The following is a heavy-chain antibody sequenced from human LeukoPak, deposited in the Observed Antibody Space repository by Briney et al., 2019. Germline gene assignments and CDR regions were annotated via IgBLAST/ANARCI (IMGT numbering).Heavy chain of an antibody. Sequence: GESLKISCEGSGYSFTTYWIGWVRQMPGKGLEWMGIIYPGDSDTRYSPSFQGQVTISADKSISTAYLQWSSLKASDTAMYYCASTYYYDSSGYGYWGQGTLVTVSS. CDR3: ASTYYYDSSGYGY. D-gene: IGHD3-22*01. CDR1: GYSFTTYW. V-gene: IGHV5-51*01. J-gene: IGHJ4*02. CDR2: IYPGDSDT.